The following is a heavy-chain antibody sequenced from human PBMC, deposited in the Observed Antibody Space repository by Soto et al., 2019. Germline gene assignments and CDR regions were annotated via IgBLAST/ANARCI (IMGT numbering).Heavy chain of an antibody. D-gene: IGHD2-15*01. CDR2: IIPIFGTA. V-gene: IGHV1-69*13. CDR1: GGTFSSYA. Sequence: GASVKVSCKASGGTFSSYAISWVRQAPGQGLEWMGGIIPIFGTANYAQKFQGRVTITADESTSTAYMELNSLRAEDTAVYYCARGVLSDSGTCYWGRGTLVTSPQ. CDR3: ARGVLSDSGTCY. J-gene: IGHJ4*02.